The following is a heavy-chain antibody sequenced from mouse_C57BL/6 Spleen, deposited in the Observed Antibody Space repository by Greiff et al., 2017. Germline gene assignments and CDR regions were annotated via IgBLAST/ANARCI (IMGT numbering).Heavy chain of an antibody. CDR3: ARHHEGYYGAMDY. Sequence: QVQLKESGPGLVAPSQSLSITCTVSGFSLTSYGVHWVRQPPGKGLELLVVIWSDGSTTYNSALKSRLSISKDNSTSQVFLKMNSLQTDDTAMYYCARHHEGYYGAMDYWGQGTSVTVSS. J-gene: IGHJ4*01. CDR2: IWSDGST. D-gene: IGHD2-3*01. V-gene: IGHV2-6-1*01. CDR1: GFSLTSYG.